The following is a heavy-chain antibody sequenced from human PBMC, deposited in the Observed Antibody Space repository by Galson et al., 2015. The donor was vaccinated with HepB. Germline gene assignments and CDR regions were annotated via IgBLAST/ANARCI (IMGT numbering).Heavy chain of an antibody. Sequence: SLRLSCAASGFTFSSYWMSWVRQAPGKGLEWVANIKQDGSEKYYVDSVKGRFTISRDNAKNSLYPQMNSLRAEDTAVYYCARVAGGYSYGFIDEDYWYFDLWGRGTLVTVSS. CDR1: GFTFSSYW. CDR3: ARVAGGYSYGFIDEDYWYFDL. CDR2: IKQDGSEK. J-gene: IGHJ2*01. V-gene: IGHV3-7*04. D-gene: IGHD5-18*01.